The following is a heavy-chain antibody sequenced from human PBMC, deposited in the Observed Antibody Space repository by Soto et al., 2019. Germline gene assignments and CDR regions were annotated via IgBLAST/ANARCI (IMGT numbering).Heavy chain of an antibody. Sequence: ASVKVSCKASGGTFSSYAISWVRQAPGQGLEWMGGIIPIFGTANYAQKFQGRVTITADESTSTAYMELSSLRSEDTAVYYCARSLTTTHLNWFDPWGQGTLVTVSS. V-gene: IGHV1-69*13. CDR3: ARSLTTTHLNWFDP. CDR1: GGTFSSYA. CDR2: IIPIFGTA. J-gene: IGHJ5*02. D-gene: IGHD3-9*01.